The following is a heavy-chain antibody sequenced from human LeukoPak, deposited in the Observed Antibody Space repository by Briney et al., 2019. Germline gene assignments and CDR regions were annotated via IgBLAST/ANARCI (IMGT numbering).Heavy chain of an antibody. Sequence: GGSLRLSCAASGFTFSNYAMSWVRQAPGKGLQWVSAIDGRDDTTYYADSVEGRFTISRDNSENTLYLQMNSLRGEDTAVYYCAKVGQHYYDILTGQEADYWGQGTLVTVSS. V-gene: IGHV3-23*01. J-gene: IGHJ4*02. CDR2: IDGRDDTT. CDR1: GFTFSNYA. D-gene: IGHD3-9*01. CDR3: AKVGQHYYDILTGQEADY.